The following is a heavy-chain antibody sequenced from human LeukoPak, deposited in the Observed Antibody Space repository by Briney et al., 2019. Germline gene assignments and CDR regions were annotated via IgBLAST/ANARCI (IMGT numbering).Heavy chain of an antibody. Sequence: GESLKISCKGSGYSFTKFWIGWVRQMPGKGLEWMGIIYPGDSDTRYSPSFQGQVTISADKSISTAYLQWSSLKASDTAMYYCARNSRAYCSTTNCPFDYWGQGTLVTVSS. CDR1: GYSFTKFW. D-gene: IGHD2-2*01. J-gene: IGHJ4*02. CDR3: ARNSRAYCSTTNCPFDY. V-gene: IGHV5-51*01. CDR2: IYPGDSDT.